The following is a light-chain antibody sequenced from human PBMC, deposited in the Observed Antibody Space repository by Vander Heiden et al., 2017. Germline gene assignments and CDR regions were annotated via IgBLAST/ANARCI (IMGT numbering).Light chain of an antibody. CDR3: QHYGSSPLFT. J-gene: IGKJ3*01. CDR2: GAS. Sequence: EIVLTQSPGTLSLSPGERATLSCRAGQSVSSSYLTWYQQKPGQAPRLLIYGASSRATVIPDRFSGSGSGTDFTLTISRLEPEDFAVYYCQHYGSSPLFTFGPGTKVDIK. CDR1: QSVSSSY. V-gene: IGKV3-20*01.